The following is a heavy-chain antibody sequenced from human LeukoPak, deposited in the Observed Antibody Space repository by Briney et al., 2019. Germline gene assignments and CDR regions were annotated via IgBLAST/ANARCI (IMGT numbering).Heavy chain of an antibody. CDR2: IWYDGSNK. CDR1: GFTFSDYG. J-gene: IGHJ4*02. Sequence: GRSLRLSCAASGFTFSDYGMHWVRQAPGRGLEWVAVIWYDGSNKYYADSVKGRFTISRDNSKNTLYLQMNSLRAEDTAVCYCARDGVDTAMVTVSAFDYWGQGTLVTVSS. D-gene: IGHD5-18*01. V-gene: IGHV3-30*19. CDR3: ARDGVDTAMVTVSAFDY.